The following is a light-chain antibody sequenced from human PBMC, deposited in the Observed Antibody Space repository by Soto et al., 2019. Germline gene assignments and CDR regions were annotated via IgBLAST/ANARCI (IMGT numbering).Light chain of an antibody. CDR2: AAS. Sequence: DIQVTQSPSSLSASVGDRATITCRASQRISSYLNWYQQRPGKAPRLLIYAASSLQVGVPSRFSGSGSGTDFTLTINSLQPEDSATYFCQHTYTTPWTFGQGTKVEIK. CDR3: QHTYTTPWT. J-gene: IGKJ1*01. V-gene: IGKV1-39*01. CDR1: QRISSY.